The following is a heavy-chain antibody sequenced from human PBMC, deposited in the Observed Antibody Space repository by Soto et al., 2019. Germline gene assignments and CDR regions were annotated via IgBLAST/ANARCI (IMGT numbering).Heavy chain of an antibody. D-gene: IGHD2-15*01. CDR2: IDIDGSST. CDR3: ARDRGTFSDY. V-gene: IGHV3-74*01. CDR1: GFTFTSYW. Sequence: GGSLRLSCAASGFTFTSYWMYWVRQVPGKGLVWVSRIDIDGSSTTYADPVKGRFTSSRDNAKNTLYLQMNSLRAEDTAVYYCARDRGTFSDYWGQGTLVTVSS. J-gene: IGHJ4*02.